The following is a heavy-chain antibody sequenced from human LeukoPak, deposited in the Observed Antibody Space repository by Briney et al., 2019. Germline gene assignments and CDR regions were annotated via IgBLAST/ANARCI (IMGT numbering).Heavy chain of an antibody. V-gene: IGHV3-74*01. CDR1: GVTFSNYW. D-gene: IGHD3-22*01. Sequence: PGESLRLSCAASGVTFSNYWMHWVRQAPGKGLVWVSRISPDGTNTIYADSVTGRSTMSRDNAKSTLYLHMNTLRDEDTAVYYCARLRVSETYYYDYWGQGILVTVSS. CDR3: ARLRVSETYYYDY. CDR2: ISPDGTNT. J-gene: IGHJ4*02.